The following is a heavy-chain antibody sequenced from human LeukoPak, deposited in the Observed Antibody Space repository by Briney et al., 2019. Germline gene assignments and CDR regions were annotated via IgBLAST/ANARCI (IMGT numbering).Heavy chain of an antibody. CDR2: IKQDGNAK. D-gene: IGHD3-16*02. J-gene: IGHJ4*02. CDR1: GFTFSSYW. V-gene: IGHV3-7*05. Sequence: GGSLRLSCAASGFTFSSYWMSWVRQAPGKGLEWVANIKQDGNAKYYVDSVKGRFTISRDNAKNSVYLQMNSLRAEDTAMYYCAKEYRFGLWGQGTLVTVCS. CDR3: AKEYRFGL.